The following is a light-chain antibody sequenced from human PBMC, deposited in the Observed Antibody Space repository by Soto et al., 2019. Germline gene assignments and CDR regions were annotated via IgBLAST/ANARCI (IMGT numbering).Light chain of an antibody. J-gene: IGKJ4*01. CDR1: QSVNSN. V-gene: IGKV3-15*01. Sequence: EIVMTQSPATLSVSPGERATLSCRASQSVNSNLAWYRQKPGQAPRLLISDASTRATGVPARFNGSGSGTEFTLNISSLQSEDSGNYYCHQDNFWPPLTFGGGTKVEIK. CDR3: HQDNFWPPLT. CDR2: DAS.